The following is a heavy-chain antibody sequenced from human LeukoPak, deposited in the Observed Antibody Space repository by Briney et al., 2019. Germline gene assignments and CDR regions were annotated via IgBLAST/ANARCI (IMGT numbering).Heavy chain of an antibody. V-gene: IGHV3-30-3*01. Sequence: GGSLRLSCAASGFTFSSYAMYWVRQAPGKGLEWVAVISYDGTNKYYADSVKGRFTISRDNSKNTLYLQMNSLRAEDTAVYYCAKDSPGYSYVFDYWGQGTLVTVSS. CDR2: ISYDGTNK. J-gene: IGHJ4*02. D-gene: IGHD5-18*01. CDR3: AKDSPGYSYVFDY. CDR1: GFTFSSYA.